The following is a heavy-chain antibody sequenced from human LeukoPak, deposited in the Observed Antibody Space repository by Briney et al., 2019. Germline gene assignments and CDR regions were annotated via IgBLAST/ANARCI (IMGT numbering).Heavy chain of an antibody. CDR2: IYYSGDT. J-gene: IGHJ4*02. CDR3: ARDKQPGDY. D-gene: IGHD1-1*01. V-gene: IGHV4-59*01. CDR1: GDSISPYY. Sequence: SETLTLTCTVSGDSISPYYWGWIRQPPGKGLEWIGYIYYSGDTTYNPSLKSRVTMSVDTSKNQFSLKLSSVTAADTAVYYCARDKQPGDYWRQGALVTVSS.